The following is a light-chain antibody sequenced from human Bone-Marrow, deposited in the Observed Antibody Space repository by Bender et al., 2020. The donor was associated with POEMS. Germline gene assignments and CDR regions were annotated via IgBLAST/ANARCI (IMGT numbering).Light chain of an antibody. J-gene: IGLJ3*02. CDR2: EGS. CDR1: SSDIGSYNL. Sequence: QSALTQPASVSGSPGQSITISCTGTSSDIGSYNLVSWYQQHPGKVPKLMIYEGSKRPSGVSDRFSGSKSGTSASLAITGLQAEDEGDYYCQSYDNSLGGWVFGGGTKLTVL. CDR3: QSYDNSLGGWV. V-gene: IGLV2-14*02.